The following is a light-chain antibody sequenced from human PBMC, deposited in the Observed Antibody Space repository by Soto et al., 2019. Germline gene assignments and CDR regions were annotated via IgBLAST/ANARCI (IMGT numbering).Light chain of an antibody. CDR3: QQYGSSPET. V-gene: IGKV3-20*01. CDR1: QSVSSSY. CDR2: GAS. J-gene: IGKJ1*01. Sequence: EIVLTQSPGTLSLSPGARATLSCRASQSVSSSYLAWYQQKPGQAPRLLIYGASSRATGIPDRFSGSGSGTDFTLTISRLEPEDFAVYYCQQYGSSPETFGQGTKVDI.